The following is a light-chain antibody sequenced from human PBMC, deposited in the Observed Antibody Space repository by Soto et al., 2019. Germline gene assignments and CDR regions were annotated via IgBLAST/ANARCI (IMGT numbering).Light chain of an antibody. V-gene: IGLV2-14*01. CDR1: SSDVGGYNY. Sequence: QSVLTQPASVSGFPGQSITISCTGTSSDVGGYNYVSWYQQEPGKAPKLMIYDVTYRPSGVSNRLSGSKSDNTASLTISGLQAEDEADYYCSSYTGSTSYVFGTGTKVTVL. CDR3: SSYTGSTSYV. J-gene: IGLJ1*01. CDR2: DVT.